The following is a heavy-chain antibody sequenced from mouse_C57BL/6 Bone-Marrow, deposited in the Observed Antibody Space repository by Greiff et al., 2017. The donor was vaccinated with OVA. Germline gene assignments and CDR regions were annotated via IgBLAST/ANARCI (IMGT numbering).Heavy chain of an antibody. J-gene: IGHJ1*03. CDR2: IYWDDAK. Sequence: VKLVESGPGILQSSQTLSLTCSFSGFSLSTSGMGVSWLSQPSGKGLEWLAHIYWDDAKRYNPSLKSRPTIFKDTSRKQVFLKITSVDTADTDTYYGARRHYDGRYWYVDVWGTGTTVTVSS. V-gene: IGHV8-12*01. D-gene: IGHD1-1*01. CDR3: ARRHYDGRYWYVDV. CDR1: GFSLSTSGMG.